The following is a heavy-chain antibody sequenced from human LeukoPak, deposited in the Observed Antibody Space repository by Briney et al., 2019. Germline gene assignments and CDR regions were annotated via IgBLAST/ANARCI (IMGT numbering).Heavy chain of an antibody. Sequence: ASVNVSCKASGYSFTSYGISWVRQAPGQGLEWVGWISTYNGNTNYEQKLQGRVTMTTDTSTSTAYMELRSLRSDATAVYYCASSTTVTEYYYYGMDVWGQGTTVTVSS. CDR3: ASSTTVTEYYYYGMDV. V-gene: IGHV1-18*01. J-gene: IGHJ6*02. D-gene: IGHD4-17*01. CDR1: GYSFTSYG. CDR2: ISTYNGNT.